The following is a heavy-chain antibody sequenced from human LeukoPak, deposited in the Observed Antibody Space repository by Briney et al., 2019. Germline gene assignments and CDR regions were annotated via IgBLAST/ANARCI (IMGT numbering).Heavy chain of an antibody. J-gene: IGHJ4*02. V-gene: IGHV5-51*01. D-gene: IGHD6-19*01. Sequence: PGESLKISCKGSGYSFTTYWIAWVRQMPGKGLEWMGMIYPDDSDTRYSPSFQGQVTISADKSISTAYLQWSSLKASDTAMYYCARLLEGVAGTWGYWGQGTLVIVS. CDR3: ARLLEGVAGTWGY. CDR2: IYPDDSDT. CDR1: GYSFTTYW.